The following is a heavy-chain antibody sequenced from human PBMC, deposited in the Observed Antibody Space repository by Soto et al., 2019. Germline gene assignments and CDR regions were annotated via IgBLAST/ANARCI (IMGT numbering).Heavy chain of an antibody. Sequence: SETLSLTCTVSGGSISSSSYYWGWIRQPPGKGLEWIGSIYYSGSTYYNPSLKSRVTISVDTSKNQFSLKLSSVTAADTAVYYCARHRYAYYGMDVWGQGTTVT. J-gene: IGHJ6*02. CDR1: GGSISSSSYY. CDR3: ARHRYAYYGMDV. CDR2: IYYSGST. D-gene: IGHD1-1*01. V-gene: IGHV4-39*01.